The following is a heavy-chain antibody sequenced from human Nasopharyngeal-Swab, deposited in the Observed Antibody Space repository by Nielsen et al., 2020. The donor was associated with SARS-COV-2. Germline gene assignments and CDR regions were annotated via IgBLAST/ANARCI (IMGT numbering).Heavy chain of an antibody. CDR2: IYHSGST. Sequence: SETLSLTCAVSGGSISSGGYSWSWIRQPPGKGLEWIGYIYHSGSTYYNPSLKSRVTISVDRSKNQFSLKLSSVTAADTAVYYCAREVSGYVNYYYMDVWGKGTTVTVSS. J-gene: IGHJ6*03. CDR3: AREVSGYVNYYYMDV. V-gene: IGHV4-30-2*01. D-gene: IGHD5-12*01. CDR1: GGSISSGGYS.